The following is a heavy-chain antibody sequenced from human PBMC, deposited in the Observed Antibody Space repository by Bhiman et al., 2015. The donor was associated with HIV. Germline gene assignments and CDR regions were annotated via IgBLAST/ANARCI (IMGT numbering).Heavy chain of an antibody. CDR2: INSDGTST. Sequence: EVQLVESGGGLVKPGGSLRLSCAASGFTFSNYWMHWVRQAPGKGLVWVSRINSDGTSTTYADSVKGRFTISRDSAKNTLYLQMNSLRAEDTAVYYCARGPLNYYFDYWGQGTLVTVSS. J-gene: IGHJ4*02. CDR3: ARGPLNYYFDY. CDR1: GFTFSNYW. V-gene: IGHV3-74*02. D-gene: IGHD1-7*01.